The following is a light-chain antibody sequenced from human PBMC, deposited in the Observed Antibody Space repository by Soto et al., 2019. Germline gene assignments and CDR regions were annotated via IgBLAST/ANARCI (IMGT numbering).Light chain of an antibody. CDR2: LGS. CDR3: MQARQTPLA. J-gene: IGKJ1*01. CDR1: QSLLHSNGYNY. Sequence: DIVMTQSPLSLPVTPGEPASISCRSSQSLLHSNGYNYLDWYLQKQGQSPQLLIYLGSNRASGVPDRFSGSGSGTDFTLKISRVEAGDVGVYYCMQARQTPLACGQGTKVEIK. V-gene: IGKV2-28*01.